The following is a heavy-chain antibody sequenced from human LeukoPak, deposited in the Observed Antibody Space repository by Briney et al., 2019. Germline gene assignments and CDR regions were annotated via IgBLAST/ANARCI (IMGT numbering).Heavy chain of an antibody. CDR3: AKVLVGATGGEYDAFDI. CDR2: IGGSGGST. Sequence: GGSLRLSCAASGFTFDDYAMSWVRQAPGKGLEWVSAIGGSGGSTYYADSVKGRFTISRDNSKNTVYLQMNSLRAEDTAVYYCAKVLVGATGGEYDAFDIWGQGTMVTVSS. J-gene: IGHJ3*02. V-gene: IGHV3-23*01. D-gene: IGHD1-26*01. CDR1: GFTFDDYA.